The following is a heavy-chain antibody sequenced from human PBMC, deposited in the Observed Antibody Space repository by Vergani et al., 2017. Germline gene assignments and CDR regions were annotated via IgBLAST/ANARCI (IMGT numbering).Heavy chain of an antibody. J-gene: IGHJ6*02. V-gene: IGHV1-69*01. CDR1: GGTFSSYA. CDR3: AGDNSDYSSRTNYGMDV. CDR2: IIPIFGTA. Sequence: QVQLVQSGAEVKKPGSSVKVSCKASGGTFSSYAISWVRQAPGQGLEWMGGIIPIFGTANYAQKFQGRVTITADESTSTAYMELSSLRSEDTAVYYCAGDNSDYSSRTNYGMDVWGQGTTVTVSS. D-gene: IGHD6-13*01.